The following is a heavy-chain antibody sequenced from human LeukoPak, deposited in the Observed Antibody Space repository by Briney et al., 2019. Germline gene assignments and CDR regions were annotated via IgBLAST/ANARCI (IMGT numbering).Heavy chain of an antibody. Sequence: GGSLRLSCAASGFTFSSYSMNWVRQAPGKGLEWVSSISSSSSYIYYADSVKGRFTISRDNAKDSLYLQMNCLRAEDTAVYYCARDIAAAGYFDYWGQGTLVTVSS. V-gene: IGHV3-21*01. D-gene: IGHD6-13*01. CDR3: ARDIAAAGYFDY. CDR1: GFTFSSYS. CDR2: ISSSSSYI. J-gene: IGHJ4*02.